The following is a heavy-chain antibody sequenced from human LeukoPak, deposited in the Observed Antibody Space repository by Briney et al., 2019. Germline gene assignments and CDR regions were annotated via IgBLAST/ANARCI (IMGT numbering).Heavy chain of an antibody. V-gene: IGHV4-38-2*01. Sequence: SETLSLTCAVSGYSISSGYYWGCLRQPPGKGLAWTWSIYHSGSTYYNPSVKSRVTISVDTSKNQFSLKLSSVTAADTAVYYCARGLTYYDFWSGHHPGSYYMDVWGKGTTVTVSS. J-gene: IGHJ6*03. CDR2: IYHSGST. CDR3: ARGLTYYDFWSGHHPGSYYMDV. D-gene: IGHD3-3*01. CDR1: GYSISSGYY.